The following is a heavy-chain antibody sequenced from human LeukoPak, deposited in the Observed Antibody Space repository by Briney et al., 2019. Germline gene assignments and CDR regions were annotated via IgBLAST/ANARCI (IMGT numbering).Heavy chain of an antibody. Sequence: GGSLRLSCAASGFIFSSYAMSWVRQAPGKGLEWVSHISASGGTIYYADSVKGRFTISRDNSKNTLYLQMNSLRAEDTALYYCAKQHGNFDSWGRGTLVTVSS. CDR1: GFIFSSYA. V-gene: IGHV3-23*01. J-gene: IGHJ4*02. D-gene: IGHD1-26*01. CDR3: AKQHGNFDS. CDR2: ISASGGTI.